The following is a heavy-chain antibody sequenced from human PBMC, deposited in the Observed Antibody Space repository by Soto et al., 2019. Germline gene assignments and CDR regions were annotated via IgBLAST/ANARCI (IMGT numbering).Heavy chain of an antibody. CDR2: IWYDGSNK. CDR1: GFTFSSYG. D-gene: IGHD3-10*01. J-gene: IGHJ5*02. CDR3: AIPLGGNGSGHH. Sequence: GGSLRLSCAASGFTFSSYGMHWVRQAPGKGLEWVAVIWYDGSNKYYADSVKGRFTISRDNSKNTLYLQMNSLRAEDTAVYYCAIPLGGNGSGHHWGQGTLVTVSS. V-gene: IGHV3-33*01.